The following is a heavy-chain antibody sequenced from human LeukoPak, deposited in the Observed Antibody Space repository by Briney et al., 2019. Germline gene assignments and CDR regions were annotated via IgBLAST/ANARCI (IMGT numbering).Heavy chain of an antibody. D-gene: IGHD3-10*01. CDR2: INWNGGST. J-gene: IGHJ6*03. CDR1: GFTFDDYG. CDR3: ASGFGESSYYYYMDV. V-gene: IGHV3-20*04. Sequence: GGSLRLSCAASGFTFDDYGMSWVRQAPAKGLEWVSGINWNGGSTGYADSVKGRFTISRDNAKNSLYLQMNSLRAEDTALYYCASGFGESSYYYYMDVWGKGTTVTVSS.